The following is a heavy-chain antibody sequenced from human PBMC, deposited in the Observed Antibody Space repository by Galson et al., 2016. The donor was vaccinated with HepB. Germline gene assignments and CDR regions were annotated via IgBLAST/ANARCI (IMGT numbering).Heavy chain of an antibody. CDR1: GFTFSNAW. CDR3: TTLRPSYYDSSGYYHPY. Sequence: SLRLSCAASGFTFSNAWMSWVRQAPGKGLGWVGRIQSKTDGGTTDYAAPGKGRFTISRDDSKNTLYLQMNSLKTEDIAVYYCTTLRPSYYDSSGYYHPYWGQGTLVTVSS. CDR2: IQSKTDGGTT. J-gene: IGHJ4*02. D-gene: IGHD3-22*01. V-gene: IGHV3-15*01.